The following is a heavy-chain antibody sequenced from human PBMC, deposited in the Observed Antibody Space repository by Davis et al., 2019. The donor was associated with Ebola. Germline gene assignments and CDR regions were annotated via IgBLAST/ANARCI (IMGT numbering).Heavy chain of an antibody. V-gene: IGHV3-21*01. CDR3: ARDWLLLNAFDI. CDR2: ISSSSSYI. CDR1: GFTFSSYS. Sequence: PGGSLRLSCAASGFTFSSYSMNWVRQAPGKGLEWVSSISSSSSYIYYADSVKGRFTISRDNAKNSLYLQMNSLRAEDTAVYYCARDWLLLNAFDIWGQGTMVTVSS. D-gene: IGHD1-26*01. J-gene: IGHJ3*02.